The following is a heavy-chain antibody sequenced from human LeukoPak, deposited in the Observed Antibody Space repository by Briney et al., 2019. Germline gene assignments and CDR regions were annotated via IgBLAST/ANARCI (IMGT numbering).Heavy chain of an antibody. V-gene: IGHV3-23*01. CDR2: IRTGGGAT. J-gene: IGHJ3*01. Sequence: PGGSLRLSCAASGFTFSIYAMRWVRQAPGKGLEWVSTIRTGGGATTYADSVKGRFTISRDNSKSTLYLQMYNLRAEDTATYYCTRDPNVDYVGAFDFSGRGTLITVSS. D-gene: IGHD4-17*01. CDR3: TRDPNVDYVGAFDF. CDR1: GFTFSIYA.